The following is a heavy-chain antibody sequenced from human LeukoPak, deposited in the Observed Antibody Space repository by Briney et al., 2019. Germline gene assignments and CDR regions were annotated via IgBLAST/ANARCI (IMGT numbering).Heavy chain of an antibody. V-gene: IGHV4-4*02. CDR3: ARDSVAAAGIFNWFDP. CDR1: GFTFSNAW. CDR2: IYYSGST. D-gene: IGHD6-13*01. Sequence: GSLRLSCAASGFTFSNAWMSWVRQAPGKGLEWTGSIYYSGSTYYNPSLKSRVTISVDTSKNQFSLKLSSVTAADTAVYYCARDSVAAAGIFNWFDPWGQGTLVTVSS. J-gene: IGHJ5*02.